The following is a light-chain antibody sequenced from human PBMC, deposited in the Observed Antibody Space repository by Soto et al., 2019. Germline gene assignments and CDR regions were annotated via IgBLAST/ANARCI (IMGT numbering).Light chain of an antibody. CDR3: QKYSKWPLT. Sequence: EIVLPPSPATLSLSPVERATLSGRASQSVSSYLAWYKQKPGQAPRLLIYGDSTRATGIPGRFSGSGSGTEFSLTISSLQSEEGAVYHGQKYSKWPLTFGQGTKVDIK. V-gene: IGKV3-15*01. CDR2: GDS. CDR1: QSVSSY. J-gene: IGKJ1*01.